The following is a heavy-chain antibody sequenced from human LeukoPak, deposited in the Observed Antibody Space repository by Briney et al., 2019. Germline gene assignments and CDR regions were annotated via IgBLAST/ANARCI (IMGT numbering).Heavy chain of an antibody. Sequence: SETLSLTCTVSGGSISSGGYYWSWIRQHPGKGLEWIGCIYYSGSTYYNPSLKSRVTISVDTSKNQFSLKLSSVTAADTAVYYCARRIAAAGLNYAEYFQHWGQGTLVTVSS. D-gene: IGHD6-13*01. V-gene: IGHV4-31*03. CDR3: ARRIAAAGLNYAEYFQH. J-gene: IGHJ1*01. CDR2: IYYSGST. CDR1: GGSISSGGYY.